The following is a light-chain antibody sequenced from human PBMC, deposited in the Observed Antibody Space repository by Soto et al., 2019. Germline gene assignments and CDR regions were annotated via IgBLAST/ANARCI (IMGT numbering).Light chain of an antibody. CDR1: QSISSW. V-gene: IGKV1-5*03. J-gene: IGKJ1*01. CDR2: KAS. CDR3: HQYNDNWT. Sequence: IQMTQSPSTLSASVGDRVTITCRASQSISSWLAWYQQKPGKAPKLLIYKASTLQSAVPSRFSGSGSGSESTLAISSLQPDDSATYYCHQYNDNWTFGQGTKVEIK.